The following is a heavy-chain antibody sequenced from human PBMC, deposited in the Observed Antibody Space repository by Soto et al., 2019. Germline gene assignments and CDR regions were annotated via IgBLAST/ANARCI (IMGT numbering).Heavy chain of an antibody. D-gene: IGHD3-16*01. Sequence: SETLSLTCTVSGDSITRGAYYWTWIRQHPGKGLEWIGYISNTGRTYYSPSLKSRLSISLDTSENQFSLKLTSVTAADTAIYYCARARQYYDCELDPWGQGTLVTVSS. CDR3: ARARQYYDCELDP. CDR1: GDSITRGAYY. CDR2: ISNTGRT. V-gene: IGHV4-31*03. J-gene: IGHJ5*02.